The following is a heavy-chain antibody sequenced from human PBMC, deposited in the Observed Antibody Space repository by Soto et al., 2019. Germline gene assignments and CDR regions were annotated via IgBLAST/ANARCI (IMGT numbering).Heavy chain of an antibody. CDR3: ARDRLLGTLPLNWFDP. CDR2: IIPIFGTA. CDR1: GGTFSSYA. V-gene: IGHV1-69*13. D-gene: IGHD1-1*01. Sequence: GASVKVSCKASGGTFSSYAISWVRQAPGQGLEWMGGIIPIFGTANYAQKFQGRVTITADESTSTAYMELSSLRSEDTAVYYCARDRLLGTLPLNWFDPWGQGTLVTVSS. J-gene: IGHJ5*02.